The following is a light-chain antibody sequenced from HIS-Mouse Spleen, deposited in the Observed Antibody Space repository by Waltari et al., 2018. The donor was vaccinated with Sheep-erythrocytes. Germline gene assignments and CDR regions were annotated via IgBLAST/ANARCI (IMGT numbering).Light chain of an antibody. Sequence: EIVLTQSPATLSLSPGERATLSCRASQSVSSNLACSQQKPGQAPRLLIYTASNRATGIPARFSGSGSGTDFTLTISSLEPEDFAVYYCQQRSNWYTFGQGTKLEIK. CDR2: TAS. CDR1: QSVSSN. J-gene: IGKJ2*01. V-gene: IGKV3-11*01. CDR3: QQRSNWYT.